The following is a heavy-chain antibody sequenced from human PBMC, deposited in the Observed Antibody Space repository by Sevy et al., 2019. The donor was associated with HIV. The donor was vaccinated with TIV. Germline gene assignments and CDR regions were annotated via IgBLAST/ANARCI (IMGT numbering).Heavy chain of an antibody. Sequence: GGSLRLSCAASGFTFSDYYINWIRQAPGKGLEWVSYISGSSSYTNYADSVKGRFTISRDNAKNSLYLQMNSLRAEDTAVYYCARDPLNRGWSPLYYYYGMDVWGQGTTVTVSS. D-gene: IGHD3-3*01. CDR3: ARDPLNRGWSPLYYYYGMDV. CDR1: GFTFSDYY. V-gene: IGHV3-11*06. CDR2: ISGSSSYT. J-gene: IGHJ6*02.